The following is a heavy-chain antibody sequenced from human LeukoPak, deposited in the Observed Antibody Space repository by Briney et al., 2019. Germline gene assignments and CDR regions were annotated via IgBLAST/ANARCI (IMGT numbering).Heavy chain of an antibody. J-gene: IGHJ6*03. CDR2: IKQDGSDK. CDR3: ARDLGAAAGTVHYYYYYMDV. Sequence: PGGSLRLSCAASGFNFSSYWMIWVRQAPGKGLEWVAIIKQDGSDKNYVDSVKGRFTISRDNAKNSLYLRMNSLRADDTAVYYCARDLGAAAGTVHYYYYYMDVWGKGTTVTVSS. CDR1: GFNFSSYW. D-gene: IGHD6-13*01. V-gene: IGHV3-7*01.